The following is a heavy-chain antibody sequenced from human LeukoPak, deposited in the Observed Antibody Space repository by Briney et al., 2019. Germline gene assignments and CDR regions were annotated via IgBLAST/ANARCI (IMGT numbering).Heavy chain of an antibody. J-gene: IGHJ6*02. D-gene: IGHD1-14*01. CDR2: INPNSGGT. CDR1: GYTFTGYY. V-gene: IGHV1-2*02. Sequence: GASVKVSCKASGYTFTGYYMHWVRQAPGQGLEWMGWINPNSGGTNYAQKFQGRVTMTRDTSISTAYMELSRLRSDDTAVYYCARDSNPSDYGYGMDVWGQGTTVTVSS. CDR3: ARDSNPSDYGYGMDV.